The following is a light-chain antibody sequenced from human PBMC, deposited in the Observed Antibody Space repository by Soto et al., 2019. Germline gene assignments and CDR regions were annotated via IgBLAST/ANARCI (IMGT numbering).Light chain of an antibody. Sequence: DMHISRSPSYLSASVGDRVTITCRASQSISSYLNWYQQKPGKAPKLLIYAASSLQSGVPSRFSGSGSGTDFTLTISSLQPEGFATYYCQHSDSTPRITFGPGTKVAIK. J-gene: IGKJ3*01. CDR1: QSISSY. CDR3: QHSDSTPRIT. CDR2: AAS. V-gene: IGKV1-39*01.